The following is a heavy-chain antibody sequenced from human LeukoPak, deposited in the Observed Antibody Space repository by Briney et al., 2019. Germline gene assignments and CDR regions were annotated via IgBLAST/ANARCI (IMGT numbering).Heavy chain of an antibody. CDR1: GSSISSYY. CDR3: ARGAKWLRSYYMDA. D-gene: IGHD5-12*01. V-gene: IGHV4-4*07. J-gene: IGHJ6*03. Sequence: SETLSLTCIVSGSSISSYYWSWIRQPAGKGLEWIGRIYTTGSTNYNPSLKSRVTMSVDTSKNQFSLKLSSVTAADTAVYYCARGAKWLRSYYMDAWGKGTTVTISS. CDR2: IYTTGST.